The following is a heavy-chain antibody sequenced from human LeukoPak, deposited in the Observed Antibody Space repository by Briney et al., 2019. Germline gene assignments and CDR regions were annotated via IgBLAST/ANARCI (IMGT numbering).Heavy chain of an antibody. V-gene: IGHV4-34*01. CDR2: INHSGST. Sequence: SETLSLTCAVYGGSFSGYYWSWIRQPPGKGLEWIGEINHSGSTNYNPSLKSRVTISVDTSKNQFSLKLSSVTAADTAVYYCARDPSSWYYYYMDVWGKGTTVTVSS. CDR1: GGSFSGYY. CDR3: ARDPSSWYYYYMDV. D-gene: IGHD6-13*01. J-gene: IGHJ6*03.